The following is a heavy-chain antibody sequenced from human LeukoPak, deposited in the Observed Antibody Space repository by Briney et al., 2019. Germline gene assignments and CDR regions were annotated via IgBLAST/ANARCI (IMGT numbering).Heavy chain of an antibody. J-gene: IGHJ6*03. V-gene: IGHV1-69*13. CDR2: IIPIFDTA. Sequence: SVKVSCKASGGTFSSYAISWVRQAPGQGLEWMGGIIPIFDTANYAQKFQGRVTITADESTSTAYMELSSLRSEDTAVYYCARDSSPSGGYYYYMDVWGKGTTVTVSS. CDR3: ARDSSPSGGYYYYMDV. D-gene: IGHD6-6*01. CDR1: GGTFSSYA.